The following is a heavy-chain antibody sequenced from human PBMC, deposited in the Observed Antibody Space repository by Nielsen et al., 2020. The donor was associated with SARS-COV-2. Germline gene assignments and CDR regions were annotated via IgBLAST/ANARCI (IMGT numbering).Heavy chain of an antibody. Sequence: SDTLPLTCTVSGYSISSGYYWGWIRQPPGKGLEWIGSIYHSGSTYYNPSLKSRVTISVDTSKNQFSLKLSSVTAADTAVYYCARGGGDFAFDIWGQGTMVTVSS. CDR3: ARGGGDFAFDI. D-gene: IGHD2-21*02. V-gene: IGHV4-38-2*02. J-gene: IGHJ3*02. CDR1: GYSISSGYY. CDR2: IYHSGST.